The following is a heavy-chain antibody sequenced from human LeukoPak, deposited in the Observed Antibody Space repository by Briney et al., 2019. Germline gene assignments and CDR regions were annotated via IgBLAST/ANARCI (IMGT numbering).Heavy chain of an antibody. D-gene: IGHD3-10*01. J-gene: IGHJ4*02. CDR1: GFTFNSYA. V-gene: IGHV3-30-3*01. Sequence: GGSLRLSCAASGFTFNSYAMHWVRQAPGKGLEWVAVISYDGSNKYYADSVKGRFTISRDNSKNTLYLQMNSLRAEDTAVYYCARDVYYYGSGRSEAPIDYWGQGTLVTVSS. CDR3: ARDVYYYGSGRSEAPIDY. CDR2: ISYDGSNK.